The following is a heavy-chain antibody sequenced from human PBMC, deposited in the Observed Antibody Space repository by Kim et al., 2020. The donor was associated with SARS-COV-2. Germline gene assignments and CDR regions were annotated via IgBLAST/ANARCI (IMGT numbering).Heavy chain of an antibody. CDR3: ASSDCSGGSCNDYYYGM. D-gene: IGHD2-15*01. V-gene: IGHV3-64*01. CDR2: ISSNGGST. CDR1: GFTFSSYA. J-gene: IGHJ6*01. Sequence: GGSLRLSCAASGFTFSSYAMHWVRQAPGKGLEYVSAISSNGGSTYYANSVKGRFTISRDNSKNTLYLQMGRLRAEDMAVYYCASSDCSGGSCNDYYYGM.